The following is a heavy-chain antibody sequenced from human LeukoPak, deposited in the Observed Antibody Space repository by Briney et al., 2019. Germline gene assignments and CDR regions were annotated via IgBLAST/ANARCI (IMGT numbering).Heavy chain of an antibody. Sequence: GGSLRLSCAASGFTFDDYAMHWVRQAPGKGLEWVSGISWNSGSIGYADSVKGRFTIPRDNAKNSLYLQMNSLRAEDTALYYCAKVALEMATISYYFDYWGQGTLVTVSS. CDR2: ISWNSGSI. D-gene: IGHD5-12*01. J-gene: IGHJ4*02. CDR1: GFTFDDYA. CDR3: AKVALEMATISYYFDY. V-gene: IGHV3-9*01.